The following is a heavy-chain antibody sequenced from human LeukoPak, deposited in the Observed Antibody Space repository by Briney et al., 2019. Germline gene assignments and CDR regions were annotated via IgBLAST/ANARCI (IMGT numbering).Heavy chain of an antibody. CDR1: GASMRTYY. D-gene: IGHD3-10*01. Sequence: PSETLSLTCTVSGASMRTYYWSWSRQPPGKGLEWIGFIYHSGSTDYNPSLKSRGTISVDTSKNQFSLKLSSVTAADTAVYYCARTNYYGSGSYYPDLWGQGTLVTVSS. CDR2: IYHSGST. J-gene: IGHJ5*02. CDR3: ARTNYYGSGSYYPDL. V-gene: IGHV4-59*08.